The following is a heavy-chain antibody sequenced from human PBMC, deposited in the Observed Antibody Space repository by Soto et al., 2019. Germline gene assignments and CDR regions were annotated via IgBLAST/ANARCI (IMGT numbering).Heavy chain of an antibody. CDR1: GGSITSGDYY. CDR3: ARRDGYTHFDY. D-gene: IGHD5-12*01. CDR2: IYYSGTT. Sequence: QVQLQESGPGLVKPSQNLSLTCAVSGGSITSGDYYWSWIRHHPGKGLEWIGYIYYSGTTFYNPSLKSRVAISIDTSKNQFSLNLNSVTAADTAVYYCARRDGYTHFDYWGQGTLGAISS. V-gene: IGHV4-31*11. J-gene: IGHJ4*02.